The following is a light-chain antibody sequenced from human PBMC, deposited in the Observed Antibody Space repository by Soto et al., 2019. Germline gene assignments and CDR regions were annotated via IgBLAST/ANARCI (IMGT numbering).Light chain of an antibody. Sequence: QSVLPQPPSVSGAPGQRVTISCTGSSANIGAAYNVDWYQQLPGTAPKLLIYGNNNRPSGVPARFSGSKSGTSASLAIAGLQAEDEGDYYCQSCDSRLSGYVFGSGTKVTGL. CDR3: QSCDSRLSGYV. CDR2: GNN. CDR1: SANIGAAYN. J-gene: IGLJ1*01. V-gene: IGLV1-40*01.